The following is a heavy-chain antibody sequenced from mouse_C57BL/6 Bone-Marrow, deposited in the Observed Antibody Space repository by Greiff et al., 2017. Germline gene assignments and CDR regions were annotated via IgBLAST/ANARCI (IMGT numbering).Heavy chain of an antibody. V-gene: IGHV1-76*01. CDR3: ARDYSNEFDY. CDR2: IYPGSGNT. J-gene: IGHJ2*01. Sequence: VKLMESGAELVRPGASVKLSCKASGYTFTDYYINWVKQRPGQGLEWIARIYPGSGNTYYNEKFKGKATLTAEKSSSTAYMQLSSLTSEDSAVYFCARDYSNEFDYWGQGTTLTVSS. CDR1: GYTFTDYY. D-gene: IGHD2-5*01.